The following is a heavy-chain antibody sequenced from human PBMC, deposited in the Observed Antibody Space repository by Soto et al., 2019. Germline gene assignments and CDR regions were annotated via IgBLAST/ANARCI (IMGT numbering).Heavy chain of an antibody. CDR1: GFTFSSYA. Sequence: GGSLRLSCAASGFTFSSYAMHWVRQAPGKGLEWVAVISYDGSNKYYADSVKGRFTISRDNSKNTLYLQMNSLRAEDTAVYYCAREWTMIAVPGAFDIWGQGTMVTVSS. J-gene: IGHJ3*02. D-gene: IGHD3-22*01. CDR3: AREWTMIAVPGAFDI. CDR2: ISYDGSNK. V-gene: IGHV3-30-3*01.